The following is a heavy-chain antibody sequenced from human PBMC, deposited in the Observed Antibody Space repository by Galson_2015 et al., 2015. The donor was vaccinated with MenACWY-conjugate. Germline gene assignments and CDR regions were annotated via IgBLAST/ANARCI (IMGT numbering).Heavy chain of an antibody. CDR1: GFTLSNYG. CDR3: ARVAYYDFWSGYYTLRDYYYYMDV. V-gene: IGHV3-33*01. D-gene: IGHD3-3*01. J-gene: IGHJ6*03. CDR2: IWYDGSNE. Sequence: SLRLSCAASGFTLSNYGMHWVRQAPGKGLEWVAVIWYDGSNEYYADSVKGRFTISRDNPKNTLYLQMNSLRAEDTAVYYCARVAYYDFWSGYYTLRDYYYYMDVWGTGTTVTVSS.